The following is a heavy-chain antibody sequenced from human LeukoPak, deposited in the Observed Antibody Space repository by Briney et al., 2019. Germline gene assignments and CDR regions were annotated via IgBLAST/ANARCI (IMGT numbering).Heavy chain of an antibody. J-gene: IGHJ4*02. CDR1: GYTFTSYG. Sequence: ASVKVSCKASGYTFTSYGISWVRQAPGQGLEWMGWISAYNGHTNYAQKLQGRVTMTTDTSTSTAYMELRSLRSDDTAVYYCARADDCSSTSCPIFDYWGQGTLVTVSS. V-gene: IGHV1-18*01. CDR3: ARADDCSSTSCPIFDY. CDR2: ISAYNGHT. D-gene: IGHD2-2*01.